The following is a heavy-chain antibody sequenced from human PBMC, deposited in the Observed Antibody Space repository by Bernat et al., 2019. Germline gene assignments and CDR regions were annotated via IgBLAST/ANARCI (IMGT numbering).Heavy chain of an antibody. CDR1: GFAFSSYW. J-gene: IGHJ3*02. D-gene: IGHD4-23*01. V-gene: IGHV3-7*04. Sequence: EVQLVESGGDLVQPGGSLRLSCAASGFAFSSYWMSWVRQAPGKGLEWVANIKEDESEKYYVDSVKGRFPISRDNAKNSLYLQMNSLRAEDTAVYYCARPLGWRDAFDIWGQGTVVTVSS. CDR3: ARPLGWRDAFDI. CDR2: IKEDESEK.